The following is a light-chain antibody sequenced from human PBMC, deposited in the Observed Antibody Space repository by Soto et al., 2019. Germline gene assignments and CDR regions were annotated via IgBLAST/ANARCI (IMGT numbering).Light chain of an antibody. CDR2: AEY. V-gene: IGKV1-39*01. CDR3: QQYDSYSPLT. Sequence: IQMTQSPSSLPAPVAATGTITFRASQSISSYLNWYQQKPGKAPKRLIYAEYSLQSGVPSRFSGSGSGTEFTLTISSLQPDDFATYYCQQYDSYSPLTLGGGTKVDIK. J-gene: IGKJ4*01. CDR1: QSISSY.